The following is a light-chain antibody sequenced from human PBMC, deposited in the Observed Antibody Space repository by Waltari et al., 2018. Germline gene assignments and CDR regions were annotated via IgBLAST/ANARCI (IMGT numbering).Light chain of an antibody. CDR3: QMWDSSSGHGV. Sequence: SYVLTQPPSVSVAPGQTARITCGGDNVGEKSVHWYQQKPGQAPVLVVYDDYDRPSGLPERFAGSKSGNTATFTISRVEAGDEGDYYCQMWDSSSGHGVFGGGTQLTVL. V-gene: IGLV3-21*02. CDR1: NVGEKS. J-gene: IGLJ7*01. CDR2: DDY.